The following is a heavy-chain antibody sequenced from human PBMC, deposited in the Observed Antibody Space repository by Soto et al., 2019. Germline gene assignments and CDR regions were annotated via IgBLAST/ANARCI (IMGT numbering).Heavy chain of an antibody. J-gene: IGHJ4*02. V-gene: IGHV1-69*06. CDR2: IIPIFGTA. CDR3: ARGEYRGYSNYGPMGY. Sequence: QVQLVQSGAEVKKPGSSVKVSCKASGGTFSSYAISWVRQAPGQGLEWMGGIIPIFGTANYAQKLQGRVTIPADTSSSTAYMELSSLRSDDTAVYYCARGEYRGYSNYGPMGYWGQGTLVTVSS. D-gene: IGHD4-4*01. CDR1: GGTFSSYA.